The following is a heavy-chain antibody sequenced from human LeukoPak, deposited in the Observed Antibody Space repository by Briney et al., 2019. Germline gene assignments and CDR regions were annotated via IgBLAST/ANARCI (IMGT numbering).Heavy chain of an antibody. CDR1: GFTLSSYE. D-gene: IGHD1-14*01. CDR3: ARVFVGENFDY. J-gene: IGHJ4*02. V-gene: IGHV3-48*03. Sequence: GGSLRLSCAASGFTLSSYEMNWVRQAPGKGLEWLSYISYTGSNKYYADSVKGRFTISRDNAKNALYLQMNSLRAEDTAVYFCARVFVGENFDYWGRGTLVTVSS. CDR2: ISYTGSNK.